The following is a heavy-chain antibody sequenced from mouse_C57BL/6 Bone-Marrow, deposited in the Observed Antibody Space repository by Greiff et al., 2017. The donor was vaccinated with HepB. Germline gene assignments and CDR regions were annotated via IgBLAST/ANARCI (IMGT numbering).Heavy chain of an antibody. CDR3: ARRGYDYDEYFDV. D-gene: IGHD2-4*01. CDR1: GYSITSGYD. Sequence: EVHLVESGPGMVKPSQSLSLTCTVTGYSITSGYDWHWIRHFPGNKLEWMGYISYSGSTNYNPSLKSRISITHDTSKNHFFLKLNSVTTEDTATYYCARRGYDYDEYFDVWGTGTTVTVSS. V-gene: IGHV3-1*01. CDR2: ISYSGST. J-gene: IGHJ1*03.